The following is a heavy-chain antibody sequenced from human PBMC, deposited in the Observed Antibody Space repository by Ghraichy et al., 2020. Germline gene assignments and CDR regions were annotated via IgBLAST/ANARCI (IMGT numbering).Heavy chain of an antibody. CDR3: ARDFMVRGVRVFDY. V-gene: IGHV3-66*01. D-gene: IGHD3-10*01. CDR1: GFTVSSNY. J-gene: IGHJ4*02. Sequence: GGSLRLSCAASGFTVSSNYMSWVRQAPRKGLEWVSVIYSGGSTYYADSVKGRFTISRDNSKNTLYLQMNSLRAEDTAVYYCARDFMVRGVRVFDYWGQGTLVTVSS. CDR2: IYSGGST.